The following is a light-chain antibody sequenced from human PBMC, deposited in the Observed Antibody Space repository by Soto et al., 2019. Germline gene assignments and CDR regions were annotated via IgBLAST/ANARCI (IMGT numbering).Light chain of an antibody. CDR1: QTVSSGY. V-gene: IGKV3-20*01. CDR2: GAS. CDR3: QQYGSSPWT. J-gene: IGKJ1*01. Sequence: EIVLTQSPGTLSMSPGETATLSCGASQTVSSGYLAWYQQRPAQAPRLLIYGASTRATGIPDRFSGSGSGTDFTLTISRLEPEDFAVYYCQQYGSSPWTFGQGTKVEIK.